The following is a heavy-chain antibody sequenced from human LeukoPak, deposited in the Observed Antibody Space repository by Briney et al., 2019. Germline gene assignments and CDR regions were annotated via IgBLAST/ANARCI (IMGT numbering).Heavy chain of an antibody. CDR2: INHSGST. V-gene: IGHV4-34*01. CDR1: GGSFSGYY. J-gene: IGHJ5*02. Sequence: SETLSLTCAVYGGSFSGYYRSWIRQPPGKGLEWIGEINHSGSTNYNPSLKSRVTISVDTSKNQFSLKLSSVTAADTAVYYCARGLKFRYLTAWGQGTLVTVSS. CDR3: ARGLKFRYLTA. D-gene: IGHD1-1*01.